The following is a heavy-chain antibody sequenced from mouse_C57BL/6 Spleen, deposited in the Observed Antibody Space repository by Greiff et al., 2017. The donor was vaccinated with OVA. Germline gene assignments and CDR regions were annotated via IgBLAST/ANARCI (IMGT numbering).Heavy chain of an antibody. V-gene: IGHV10-3*01. D-gene: IGHD4-1*01. CDR3: VGGPSWDWYFDV. CDR1: GFTFNTYA. J-gene: IGHJ1*03. CDR2: IRSKSSNYAT. Sequence: EVKVVESGGGLVQPKGSLKLSCAASGFTFNTYAMHWVRQAPGKGLEWVARIRSKSSNYATYYADSVKDRFTISRDDSQSMLYLQMNNLKTEDTAMYYCVGGPSWDWYFDVWGTGTTVTVSS.